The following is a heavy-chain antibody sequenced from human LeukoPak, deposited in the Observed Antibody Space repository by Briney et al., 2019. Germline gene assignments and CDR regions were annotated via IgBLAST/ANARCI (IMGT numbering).Heavy chain of an antibody. CDR2: ISWRNIDI. CDR3: ARVYSSTWYSGYLHMDV. V-gene: IGHV3-21*01. D-gene: IGHD6-13*01. CDR1: GFTLSSYN. J-gene: IGHJ6*03. Sequence: GGSLRLSCVASGFTLSSYNMKWVRQAPGKRLEWVSSISWRNIDIEYADSVKGRFTISRDNDKKSLYLQMNSLRVEDTAVYYCARVYSSTWYSGYLHMDVWGKGTTVTVSS.